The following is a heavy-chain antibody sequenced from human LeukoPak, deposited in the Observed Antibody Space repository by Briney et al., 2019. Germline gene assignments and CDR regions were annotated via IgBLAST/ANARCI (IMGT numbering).Heavy chain of an antibody. D-gene: IGHD5-24*01. CDR1: GASIAASRSY. V-gene: IGHV4-39*07. J-gene: IGHJ4*02. Sequence: SETLSLTCTVSGASIAASRSYGAWIRQAPGQGLQWIGSVDYTGVTYYNPALQSRVTISVDTSRNTFSLRLSSVTAADTAVYYCARVRGRDGYFDYWGQGALVTVS. CDR3: ARVRGRDGYFDY. CDR2: VDYTGVT.